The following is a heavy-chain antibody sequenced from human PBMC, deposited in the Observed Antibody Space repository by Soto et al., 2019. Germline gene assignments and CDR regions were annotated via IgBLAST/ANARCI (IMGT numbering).Heavy chain of an antibody. CDR2: IYYSGST. V-gene: IGHV4-31*03. CDR1: GGSISSGGYY. CDR3: ARDRGGYPGPFDD. Sequence: PSLPCTVSGGSISSGGYYWSWIRQHPGKGLEWIGYIYYSGSTYYNPSLKSRVTISVDTPKNQFSLKLSSVTAADTAVYYCARDRGGYPGPFDDWGQGTLVTVSS. J-gene: IGHJ4*02. D-gene: IGHD3-10*01.